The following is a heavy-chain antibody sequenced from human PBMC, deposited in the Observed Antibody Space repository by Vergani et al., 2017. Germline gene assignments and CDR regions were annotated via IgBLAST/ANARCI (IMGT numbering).Heavy chain of an antibody. Sequence: QVQLQESCPGLVKPSQTLSLTCTVSGGSISSGGYYWSWIRQHPGKGLEWIGYIYYSGSTYYNPSLKSRVTISVDTSKNQFSLKLSSVTAADTAVYYCARDFLDGGYSYGYGYYYYGMDVWGQGTTVTVSS. CDR2: IYYSGST. CDR3: ARDFLDGGYSYGYGYYYYGMDV. CDR1: GGSISSGGYY. J-gene: IGHJ6*02. D-gene: IGHD5-18*01. V-gene: IGHV4-31*03.